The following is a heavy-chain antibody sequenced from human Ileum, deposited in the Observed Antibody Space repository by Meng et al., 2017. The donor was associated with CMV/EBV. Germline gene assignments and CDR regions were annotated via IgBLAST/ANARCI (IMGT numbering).Heavy chain of an antibody. CDR2: INQFGRT. J-gene: IGHJ5*02. CDR3: ARGLDNYYDLT. Sequence: LTCDVDGRSFSGYYCSWIRQMPGKGLEWIGEINQFGRTSYNPSVKSGVTISVETSKKRLSLKMTSVTAADTAVYYCARGLDNYYDLTWGQGILVTVSS. V-gene: IGHV4-34*01. CDR1: GRSFSGYY. D-gene: IGHD3-22*01.